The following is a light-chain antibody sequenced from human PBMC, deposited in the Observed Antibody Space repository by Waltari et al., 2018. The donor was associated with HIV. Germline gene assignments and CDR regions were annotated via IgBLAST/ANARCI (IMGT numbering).Light chain of an antibody. Sequence: QSVLTQPPSVSGAPGQRVTISCTGSSPNIGAGSAVHWYQQLPGTAPKLLIYGNSNRPSGVPDRFSGSKSGTSASLAITGLQAEDEADYYCQSYDSSLSGSVFGGGTKLTVL. CDR3: QSYDSSLSGSV. CDR1: SPNIGAGSA. J-gene: IGLJ2*01. V-gene: IGLV1-40*01. CDR2: GNS.